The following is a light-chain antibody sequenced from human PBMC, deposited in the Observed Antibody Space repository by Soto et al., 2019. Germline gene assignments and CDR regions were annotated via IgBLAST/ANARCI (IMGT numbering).Light chain of an antibody. CDR1: QNIRNY. J-gene: IGKJ2*01. CDR2: AAS. CDR3: QQIHSTSSYT. V-gene: IGKV1-39*01. Sequence: DIQITQAPSSLSASVGDRVTITCRASQNIRNYLNWYQQRPGKTPNLLVYAASNLRGGVPSRFSGSGSGTVFTLTISTLQPEDFATYYCQQIHSTSSYTFGQGTRVDIK.